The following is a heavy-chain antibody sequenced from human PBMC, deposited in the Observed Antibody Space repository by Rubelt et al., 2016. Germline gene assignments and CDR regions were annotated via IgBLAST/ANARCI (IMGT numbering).Heavy chain of an antibody. CDR1: GFTVSSNY. CDR2: IYSGGST. J-gene: IGHJ4*02. D-gene: IGHD7-27*01. Sequence: EVQLAESGGGLVQPGGSLRLSCAASGFTVSSNYMSWVRQAPGKGLEWVSVIYSGGSTYYADSVKGRCTSSRGNSKRALYLERNSLRAEDTAVYCCARIWGLAYWGQGTLVTVSS. CDR3: ARIWGLAY. V-gene: IGHV3-66*01.